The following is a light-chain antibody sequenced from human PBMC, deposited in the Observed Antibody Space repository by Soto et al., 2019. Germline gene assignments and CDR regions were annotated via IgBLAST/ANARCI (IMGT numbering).Light chain of an antibody. Sequence: TLSLSPGERATLSCRASQSVGSSYLAWYQQKPGQAPRLLIYDASSRATGIPDRFSGSGSGTDFTLTISRLEPEDFAVYYCQPYGSSRAFGQGTKVDI. CDR2: DAS. J-gene: IGKJ1*01. CDR1: QSVGSSY. V-gene: IGKV3-20*01. CDR3: QPYGSSRA.